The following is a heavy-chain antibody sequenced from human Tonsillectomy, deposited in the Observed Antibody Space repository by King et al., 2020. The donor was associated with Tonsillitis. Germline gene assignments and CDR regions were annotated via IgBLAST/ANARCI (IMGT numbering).Heavy chain of an antibody. D-gene: IGHD1-1*01. Sequence: QLVQSGAEVKKPGASVKVSCKASGYTFTSYDINWVRQATGQGLEWMGWMNPNSGNTGYARKFQGRVTMTRNTSISTAYLELGSLRSEDTAVYYCARGTSTQLAPFGSWGQGTLVTVSS. J-gene: IGHJ4*02. CDR2: MNPNSGNT. V-gene: IGHV1-8*01. CDR1: GYTFTSYD. CDR3: ARGTSTQLAPFGS.